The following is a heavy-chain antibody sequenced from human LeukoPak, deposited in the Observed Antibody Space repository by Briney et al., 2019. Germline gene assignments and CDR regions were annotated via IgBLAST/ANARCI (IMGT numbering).Heavy chain of an antibody. V-gene: IGHV3-21*01. CDR1: GFTFSSYS. CDR3: ARGDVYSYGYELFDY. CDR2: ISSSSSYI. Sequence: PGGSLRLSCAASGFTFSSYSMNWVRQAPGKGLEWVSSISSSSSYIYYADSVKGRFTISRDNAKNSLYLQMNSLRAEDTAVYYCARGDVYSYGYELFDYWGRGTLVTVSS. D-gene: IGHD5-18*01. J-gene: IGHJ4*02.